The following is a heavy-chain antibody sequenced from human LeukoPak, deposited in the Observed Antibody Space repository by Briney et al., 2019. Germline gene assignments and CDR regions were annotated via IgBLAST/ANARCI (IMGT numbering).Heavy chain of an antibody. J-gene: IGHJ4*02. D-gene: IGHD3-10*01. Sequence: GGSLRLSCAASGFTFNSYGMSWVRQAPGKGLEWVSVISGSGGRTFLADSVKGRFTISRDNSRDTVYLQMTSLRAEDTAVYYCASRGHVGSGTYSPYDYWGQGTLVTVSS. CDR2: ISGSGGRT. CDR3: ASRGHVGSGTYSPYDY. V-gene: IGHV3-23*01. CDR1: GFTFNSYG.